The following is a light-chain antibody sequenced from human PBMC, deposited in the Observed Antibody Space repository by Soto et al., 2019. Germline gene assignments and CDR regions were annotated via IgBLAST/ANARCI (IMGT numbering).Light chain of an antibody. Sequence: ESVLTQSPATLSLSPGDRATLSCRASQSITNSLAWYRHQPGQPPRLLIYDASKRATGIPARFIGSGSGTHFTLTISNLQPEDFATYYCQQSYFILGTFGRGTKVEI. J-gene: IGKJ1*01. CDR3: QQSYFILGT. V-gene: IGKV3-11*01. CDR1: QSITNS. CDR2: DAS.